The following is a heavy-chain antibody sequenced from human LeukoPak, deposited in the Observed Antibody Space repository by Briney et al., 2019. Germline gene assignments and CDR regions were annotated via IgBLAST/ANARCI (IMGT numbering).Heavy chain of an antibody. CDR1: GGSISSYY. D-gene: IGHD1-20*01. CDR3: ASNWNDLVYDY. CDR2: IYTSGST. J-gene: IGHJ4*02. V-gene: IGHV4-4*07. Sequence: SETLSLTCTDSGGSISSYYWSWIRQPAGKGLEWIGRIYTSGSTNYNPSLTSRVTISVATSKNQFSLKLSSVTAADTAVYYCASNWNDLVYDYWGQGTLVTVSS.